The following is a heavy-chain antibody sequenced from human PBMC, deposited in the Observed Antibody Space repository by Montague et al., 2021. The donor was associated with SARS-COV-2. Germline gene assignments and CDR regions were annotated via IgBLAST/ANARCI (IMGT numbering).Heavy chain of an antibody. CDR1: GFTFSSYA. D-gene: IGHD6-13*01. J-gene: IGHJ4*02. Sequence: SLRLSCAASGFTFSSYAMNWVRQAPRKGLEWVSAISGSGSSSYYANSVKGRFTISRDNSKNTLYLHMNSLRAEDTATYFCAKDLYGVAAGTANYFGSWGQGALVTVSS. CDR3: AKDLYGVAAGTANYFGS. CDR2: ISGSGSSS. V-gene: IGHV3-23*01.